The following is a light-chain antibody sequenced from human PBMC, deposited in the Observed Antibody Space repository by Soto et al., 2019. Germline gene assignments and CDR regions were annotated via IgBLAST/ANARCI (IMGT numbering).Light chain of an antibody. CDR2: AAS. CDR3: QQTYIIPWA. CDR1: QSISNY. V-gene: IGKV1-39*01. Sequence: DIQMTQSPSTLSASAGDRVTITCRASQSISNYCNWYQQKPGRAPKLLIYAASNLQSGVPSRFSGSGSGADFTLTISSLQPEDFATYYCQQTYIIPWAFGQGTKVDIK. J-gene: IGKJ1*01.